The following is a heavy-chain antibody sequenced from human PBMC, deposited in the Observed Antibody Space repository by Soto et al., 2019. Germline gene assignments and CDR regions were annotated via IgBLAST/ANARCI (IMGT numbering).Heavy chain of an antibody. Sequence: ASVKVSCKASGYTFTSYGISWVRQAPGQGLEWMGWISAYNGNTNYAQKLQGRVTMTTDTSTSTAYMELRSLRSEDTAVYYCARDANPYYYDSSGYWAYNWFDPWGQGTLVTVSS. D-gene: IGHD3-22*01. CDR3: ARDANPYYYDSSGYWAYNWFDP. CDR1: GYTFTSYG. CDR2: ISAYNGNT. J-gene: IGHJ5*02. V-gene: IGHV1-18*04.